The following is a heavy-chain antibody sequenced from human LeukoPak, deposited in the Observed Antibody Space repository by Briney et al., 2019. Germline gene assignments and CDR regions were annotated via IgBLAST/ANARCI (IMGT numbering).Heavy chain of an antibody. V-gene: IGHV3-48*04. CDR3: ARLPAAGRDY. Sequence: PGGSLRLSCAASGFTFSSYSMNWVRQAPGKGLEWVSYISSSSSTIYYADSVKGRFTISRDNAKNSLYLQMNSLRAEDTAVYYCARLPAAGRDYWGQGTLVTVSS. CDR2: ISSSSSTI. CDR1: GFTFSSYS. J-gene: IGHJ4*02. D-gene: IGHD6-19*01.